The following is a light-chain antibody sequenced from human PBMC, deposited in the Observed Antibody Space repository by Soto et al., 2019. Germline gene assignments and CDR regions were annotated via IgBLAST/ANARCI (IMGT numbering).Light chain of an antibody. CDR3: SSYTSSTTLDVV. J-gene: IGLJ2*01. V-gene: IGLV2-14*01. CDR2: DVS. Sequence: QSVLTQPASVSGSPGQSITISCTGTSSDVGGYDYVSWYQHHPGKAPKLMIYDVSNRPSGVSSRFSGSKSDNTASLTISGLQAEDEADYYCSSYTSSTTLDVVFGGGTKLTVL. CDR1: SSDVGGYDY.